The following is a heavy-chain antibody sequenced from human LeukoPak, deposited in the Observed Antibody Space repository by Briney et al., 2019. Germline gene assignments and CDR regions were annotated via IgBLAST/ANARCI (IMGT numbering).Heavy chain of an antibody. Sequence: GGSLRLSCAASGFTFSDYSMNWVRQAPGKGLEWVSYISSSGSTIYYADSVRGRFTISRDNAKNSLYLQMNSLRAEDTAVYYCARDWGSTSPMDVWGKGTTVTVSS. CDR1: GFTFSDYS. V-gene: IGHV3-48*04. J-gene: IGHJ6*03. CDR2: ISSSGSTI. D-gene: IGHD2-2*01. CDR3: ARDWGSTSPMDV.